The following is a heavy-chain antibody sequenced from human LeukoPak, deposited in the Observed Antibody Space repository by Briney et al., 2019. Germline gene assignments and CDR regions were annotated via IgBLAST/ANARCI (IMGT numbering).Heavy chain of an antibody. CDR3: AKDVGKWESLHFFDY. CDR2: ISGGGAST. J-gene: IGHJ4*02. D-gene: IGHD1-26*01. Sequence: GGSLRLSCLTSGFTLSTNAMSWVRQAPGKGLEWISGISGGGASTYYADSVKGQFTISRDDSRNTLYLQMNSLRGDDTAVYYCAKDVGKWESLHFFDYWGQGTLVTVSS. V-gene: IGHV3-23*01. CDR1: GFTLSTNA.